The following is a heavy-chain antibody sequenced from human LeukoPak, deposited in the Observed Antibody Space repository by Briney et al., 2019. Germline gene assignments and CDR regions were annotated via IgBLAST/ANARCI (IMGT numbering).Heavy chain of an antibody. CDR2: IKEDGREK. Sequence: PGGSLRLSCAASGFTFSSYWMSWVRQAPGKGLEWVGNIKEDGREKYFVDSVKGRFTISRDNAKNSLYLQMNSLRAEDTAVYYCARDSRSRLQGNGDYQIMDVWGKGTMVTVSS. CDR1: GFTFSSYW. CDR3: ARDSRSRLQGNGDYQIMDV. D-gene: IGHD4-17*01. V-gene: IGHV3-7*01. J-gene: IGHJ6*04.